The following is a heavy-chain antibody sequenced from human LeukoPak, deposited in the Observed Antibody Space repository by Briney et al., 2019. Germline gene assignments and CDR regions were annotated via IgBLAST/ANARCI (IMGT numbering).Heavy chain of an antibody. CDR1: GGTFTSYG. D-gene: IGHD6-13*01. V-gene: IGHV1-18*01. Sequence: ASVRVSCKASGGTFTSYGISWVRQAPGQGLEWMGWISAYNGNTNYAQKLQGRVTMTTDTSTSTAYMELRSLRSDDTAVYYCARVGGAAGTGYFDYWGQGTLVTVSS. J-gene: IGHJ4*02. CDR2: ISAYNGNT. CDR3: ARVGGAAGTGYFDY.